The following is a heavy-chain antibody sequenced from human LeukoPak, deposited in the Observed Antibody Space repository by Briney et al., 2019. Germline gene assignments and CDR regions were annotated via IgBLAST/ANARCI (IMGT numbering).Heavy chain of an antibody. D-gene: IGHD3-3*01. CDR1: GFTFSSYS. CDR2: ISSSSSYI. Sequence: GGSLRLSCAASGFTFSSYSMNWVRQAPGKGLKWVSSISSSSSYIYYADSVKGRFTISRDNAKNSLYLQMNSLRAEDTAVYYCARDAHYDFWSGYYSTWPLGYWDQGTLVTVSS. CDR3: ARDAHYDFWSGYYSTWPLGY. V-gene: IGHV3-21*01. J-gene: IGHJ4*02.